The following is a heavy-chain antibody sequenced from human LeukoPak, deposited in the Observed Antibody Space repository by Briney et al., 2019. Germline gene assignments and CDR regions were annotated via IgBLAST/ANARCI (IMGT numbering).Heavy chain of an antibody. CDR3: ARYSSGFGFDY. V-gene: IGHV4-59*01. CDR2: IYYSGST. D-gene: IGHD6-19*01. Sequence: PSETLSLTCTVSGGSTSSYYWSWIRQPPGKGLEWIGYIYYSGSTNYNPSLKSRVTISVDTSKNQFSLKLSSVTAADTAVYYCARYSSGFGFDYWGQGTLVTVSS. CDR1: GGSTSSYY. J-gene: IGHJ4*02.